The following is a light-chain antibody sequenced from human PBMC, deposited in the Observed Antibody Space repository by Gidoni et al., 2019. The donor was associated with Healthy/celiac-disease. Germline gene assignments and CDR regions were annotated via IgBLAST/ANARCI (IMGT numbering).Light chain of an antibody. V-gene: IGLV3-19*01. CDR3: NSRDSSGNHVV. J-gene: IGLJ2*01. Sequence: SSDLTQDTAVSVALGQTVRITCQGDSLRSYYASWYQQKPGLAPVLVIYGKNNRPSGIPDRFSGSSSGNTASLTITGAQAEDEADYYCNSRDSSGNHVVFGGGTKLTVL. CDR2: GKN. CDR1: SLRSYY.